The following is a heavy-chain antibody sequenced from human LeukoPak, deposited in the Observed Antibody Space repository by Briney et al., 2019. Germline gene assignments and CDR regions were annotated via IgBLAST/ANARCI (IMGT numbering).Heavy chain of an antibody. J-gene: IGHJ4*02. CDR1: GGSISSYY. Sequence: SESLSLTCTVSGGSISSYYWSWIRQPPGKGLEWIGNIYDSGSTNYNPSLKSRVTISVDTSKNQCSLKLSSVTAADTAVYYCARQSISGSSLSYFDYWGQGTLVNVSS. D-gene: IGHD3-22*01. CDR3: ARQSISGSSLSYFDY. V-gene: IGHV4-59*01. CDR2: IYDSGST.